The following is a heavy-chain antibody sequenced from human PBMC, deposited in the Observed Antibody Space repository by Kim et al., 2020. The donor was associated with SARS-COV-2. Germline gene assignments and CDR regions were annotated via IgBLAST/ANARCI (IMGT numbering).Heavy chain of an antibody. D-gene: IGHD2-2*01. Sequence: SPSFPGQVTITADKSISTAYLQWSSLKASDTAIYYCARRGATSSNNWFDPWGQGTLVTVSS. V-gene: IGHV5-51*01. CDR3: ARRGATSSNNWFDP. J-gene: IGHJ5*02.